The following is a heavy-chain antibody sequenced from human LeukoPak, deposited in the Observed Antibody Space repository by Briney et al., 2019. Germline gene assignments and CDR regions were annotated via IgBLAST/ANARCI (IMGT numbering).Heavy chain of an antibody. CDR1: GFTSSSYA. J-gene: IGHJ3*02. CDR2: ISGSGIST. CDR3: AKVPWGSGHAFDI. Sequence: GGSLRLSCAASGFTSSSYAMTWVRQAPGKGLEWVSGISGSGISTYYADSVKGRFTISRDNSKNTLYLQMNSLRAEDTAVYYCAKVPWGSGHAFDIWGQGTMVTVSS. D-gene: IGHD7-27*01. V-gene: IGHV3-23*01.